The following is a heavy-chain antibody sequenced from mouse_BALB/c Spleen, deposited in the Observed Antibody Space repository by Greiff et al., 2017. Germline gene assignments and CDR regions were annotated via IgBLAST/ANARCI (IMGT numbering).Heavy chain of an antibody. V-gene: IGHV3-2*02. J-gene: IGHJ4*01. CDR1: GYSITSDYA. D-gene: IGHD2-3*01. CDR2: ISYSGST. Sequence: EVQLVESGPGLVKPSQSLSLTCTVTGYSITSDYAWNWIRQFPGNKLEWMGYISYSGSTSYNPSLKSRISITRDTSKNQFFLQLNSVTTEDTATYYCARYDGSRYYYAMDYWGQGTSVTVSS. CDR3: ARYDGSRYYYAMDY.